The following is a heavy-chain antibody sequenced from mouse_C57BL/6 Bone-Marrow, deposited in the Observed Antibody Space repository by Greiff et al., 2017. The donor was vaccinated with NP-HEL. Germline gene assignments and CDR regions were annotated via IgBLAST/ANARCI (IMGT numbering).Heavy chain of an antibody. Sequence: LVESGAELVRPGASVTLSCKASGYTFTDYEMHWVKQTPVHGLEWIGAIDPETGGTAYNQKFKGKAILTADKSSSTAYMELRSLTSEDSAVYYCTNKSIYYGYDGRGMDYWGQGTSVTVSS. CDR3: TNKSIYYGYDGRGMDY. J-gene: IGHJ4*01. CDR2: IDPETGGT. D-gene: IGHD2-2*01. V-gene: IGHV1-15*01. CDR1: GYTFTDYE.